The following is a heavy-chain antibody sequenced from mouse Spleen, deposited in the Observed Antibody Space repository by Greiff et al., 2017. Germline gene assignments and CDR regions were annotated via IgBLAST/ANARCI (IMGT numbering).Heavy chain of an antibody. Sequence: VQLQQSGAELATPGASVKLSCKASGYTFTSYWMHWVKQRPGQGLEWIGYINPSSGYTKYNQKFKDKATLTADKSSSTAYMQLSSLTYEDSAVYYCARDGYSYYYAMDYWGQGTSVTVSS. D-gene: IGHD2-3*01. CDR2: INPSSGYT. V-gene: IGHV1-7*01. CDR1: GYTFTSYW. J-gene: IGHJ4*01. CDR3: ARDGYSYYYAMDY.